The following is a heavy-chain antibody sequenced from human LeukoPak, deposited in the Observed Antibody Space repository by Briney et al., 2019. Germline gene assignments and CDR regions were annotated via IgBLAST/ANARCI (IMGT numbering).Heavy chain of an antibody. J-gene: IGHJ4*02. Sequence: GGSLTLSCAASGFTFSSYAMHWVRQAPGKGLEWEAVMSDDGSNRSYGNSVKGRCTISRDNSKNTLSLQMNSLRADDTAVYYCARDIGRDGYVCVPDHWGQGTLVTVPS. CDR3: ARDIGRDGYVCVPDH. D-gene: IGHD5-24*01. V-gene: IGHV3-30-3*01. CDR2: MSDDGSNR. CDR1: GFTFSSYA.